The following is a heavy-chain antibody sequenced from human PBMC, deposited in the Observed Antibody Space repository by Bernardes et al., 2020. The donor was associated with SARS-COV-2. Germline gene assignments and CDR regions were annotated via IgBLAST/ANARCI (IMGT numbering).Heavy chain of an antibody. CDR2: IREDGSEN. Sequence: GGSLRLSCAASGFTFSSYWMSWVRQAPGKGLEWVANIREDGSENNYVDYVKDRFSISRDNAKNSLYLQMNSLRAEDTAVYYCAKGGYRYGSSGQVTLVTVSS. J-gene: IGHJ5*02. CDR3: AKGGYRYGS. V-gene: IGHV3-7*01. D-gene: IGHD5-18*01. CDR1: GFTFSSYW.